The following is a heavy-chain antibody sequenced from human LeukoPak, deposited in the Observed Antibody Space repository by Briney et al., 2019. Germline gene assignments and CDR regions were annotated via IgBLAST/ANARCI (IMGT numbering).Heavy chain of an antibody. CDR1: GYSFPSYW. J-gene: IGHJ4*02. CDR2: IDPSDSYT. CDR3: ARSYSGYDYLDY. Sequence: GESLKISCKGSGYSFPSYWITWARQMPGKGLEWMGRIDPSDSYTNYGPSFQGHVTISADKSISTAYLQWSSLKASDTAMYYCARSYSGYDYLDYWGQGTLVTVSS. D-gene: IGHD5-12*01. V-gene: IGHV5-10-1*01.